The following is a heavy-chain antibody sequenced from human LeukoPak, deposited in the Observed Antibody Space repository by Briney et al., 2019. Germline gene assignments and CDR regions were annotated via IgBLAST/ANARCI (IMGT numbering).Heavy chain of an antibody. Sequence: PSETLSLTCTVSGGSISSGGYYWSWIRQPPGKGLEWIGYIYHSGSTYYNPSLKSRVTISVDTSKNQFSLKLSSVTAADTAVYYCARGRLWFGEFYGMDVWGQGTTVTVSS. CDR2: IYHSGST. D-gene: IGHD3-10*01. CDR1: GGSISSGGYY. CDR3: ARGRLWFGEFYGMDV. J-gene: IGHJ6*02. V-gene: IGHV4-61*08.